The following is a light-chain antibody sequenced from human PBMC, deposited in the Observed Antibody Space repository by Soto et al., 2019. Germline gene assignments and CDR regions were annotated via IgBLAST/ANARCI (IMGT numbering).Light chain of an antibody. CDR2: KAS. V-gene: IGKV1-5*03. CDR3: QQYRDNWT. Sequence: DIQMTQSPSTLSASVGDRVTITCRASQSISSWLAWYQQKPGTAPKLLIYKASTLQSGVPSRFSGSGSGTXXXXXISSLQPDDSATYYCQQYRDNWTFGQGTKVEIK. J-gene: IGKJ1*01. CDR1: QSISSW.